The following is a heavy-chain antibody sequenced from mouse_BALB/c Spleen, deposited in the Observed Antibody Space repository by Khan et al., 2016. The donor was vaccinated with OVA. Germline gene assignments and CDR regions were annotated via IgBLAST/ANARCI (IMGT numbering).Heavy chain of an antibody. V-gene: IGHV3-2*02. Sequence: EVQLQESGPGLVKPSQSLSLTCTVTGYSITSDYAWNWIRQFPGNKLEWMGYINYTGSPSSNPSFQSRISITRDTSKNQFFLQLNSVTTEDTATYDGARWGYCGPYYAMDYWGQGTSVTVSS. CDR3: ARWGYCGPYYAMDY. J-gene: IGHJ4*01. CDR2: INYTGSP. D-gene: IGHD1-2*01. CDR1: GYSITSDYA.